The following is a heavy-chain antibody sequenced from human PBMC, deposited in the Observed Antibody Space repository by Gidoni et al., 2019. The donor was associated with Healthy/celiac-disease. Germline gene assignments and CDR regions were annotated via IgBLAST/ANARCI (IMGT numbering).Heavy chain of an antibody. CDR1: GFPLSSYW. J-gene: IGHJ4*02. Sequence: EVQLVESGGGLVQPGGSLLLSCAASGFPLSSYWMHWVRQARGKGLVWVARINSDGSSTSYADSVKGRFTISRDNAKNTLYLQMNSLRAEDTAVYYCARDPGYSSGPFDYWGQGTLVTVSS. D-gene: IGHD6-19*01. V-gene: IGHV3-74*01. CDR3: ARDPGYSSGPFDY. CDR2: INSDGSST.